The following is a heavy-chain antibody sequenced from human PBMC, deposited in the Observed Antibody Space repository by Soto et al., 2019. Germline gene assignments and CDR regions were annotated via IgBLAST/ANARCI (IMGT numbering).Heavy chain of an antibody. CDR3: TAEIVARGLV. CDR1: GFTFTNSA. CDR2: IVVGSGKA. Sequence: SVKVSCKTSGFTFTNSAVRWVRQARGQRLEWMGRIVVGSGKADYAQRLQERVTITRDMSTNTAYMELISLRSEDTAMYYCTAEIVARGLVWGPGTLVTVSS. V-gene: IGHV1-58*01. J-gene: IGHJ4*02. D-gene: IGHD5-12*01.